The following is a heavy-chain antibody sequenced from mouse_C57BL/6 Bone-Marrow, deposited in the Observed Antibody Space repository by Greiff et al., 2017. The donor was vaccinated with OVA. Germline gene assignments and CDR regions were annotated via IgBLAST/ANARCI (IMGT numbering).Heavy chain of an antibody. V-gene: IGHV1-55*01. D-gene: IGHD2-4*01. CDR2: IYPGSGST. CDR1: GYTFTSYW. Sequence: LQQSGAELVKPGASVKMSCKASGYTFTSYWITWVKQRPGQGLEWIGDIYPGSGSTNYNEKFKSKATLTVDTSSSTAYMQLSSLTSEDSAVYYCARGIYYDYEGFAYWGQGTLVTVSA. J-gene: IGHJ3*01. CDR3: ARGIYYDYEGFAY.